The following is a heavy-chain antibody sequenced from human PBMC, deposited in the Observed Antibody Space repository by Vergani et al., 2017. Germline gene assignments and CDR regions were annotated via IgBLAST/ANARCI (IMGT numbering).Heavy chain of an antibody. V-gene: IGHV3-43D*03. CDR1: GFTLDDHA. CDR3: AKDMSRIYYCYYGMDV. Sequence: EVQLVESGGVVVQPGGSLRLSCAASGFTLDDHAMHWVRQAPGKGLEWVSLISWDGGSTYYADSVKGRFTISRDNSKNSLYLQMNSLRAEDTALYYCAKDMSRIYYCYYGMDVWGQGTTVTVSS. CDR2: ISWDGGST. D-gene: IGHD2-15*01. J-gene: IGHJ6*02.